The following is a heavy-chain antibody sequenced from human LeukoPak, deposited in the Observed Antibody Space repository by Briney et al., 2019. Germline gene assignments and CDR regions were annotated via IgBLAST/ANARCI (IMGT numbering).Heavy chain of an antibody. CDR3: ATRIAAAGTGWYFDL. J-gene: IGHJ2*01. Sequence: SETLSLTCTVSGGSISSYYWSWIRQPPGQGLEWIGYIYYSGSTNYNPSLKSRVTISVDTSKNQFSLKLSSVTAADTAVYYCATRIAAAGTGWYFDLWGRGTLVTVSS. CDR1: GGSISSYY. D-gene: IGHD6-13*01. V-gene: IGHV4-59*01. CDR2: IYYSGST.